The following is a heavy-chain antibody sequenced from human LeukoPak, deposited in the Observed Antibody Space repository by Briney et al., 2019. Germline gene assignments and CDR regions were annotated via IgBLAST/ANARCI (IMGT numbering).Heavy chain of an antibody. J-gene: IGHJ4*02. CDR1: GFTFSSYG. D-gene: IGHD3-22*01. CDR3: AKLGFDSSGSHSLVDY. V-gene: IGHV3-30*18. Sequence: GGSLRLSCAASGFTFSSYGMHWVRQPPGKGLEWGGFVSHDGSKKFYADFVNGRFSISRDNSKNKLYVQMNSLGAEDTALYYCAKLGFDSSGSHSLVDYWGQGTPVTVSS. CDR2: VSHDGSKK.